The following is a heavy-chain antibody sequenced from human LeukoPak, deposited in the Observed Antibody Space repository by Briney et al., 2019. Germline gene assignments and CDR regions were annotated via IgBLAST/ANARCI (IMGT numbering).Heavy chain of an antibody. CDR1: GFTFSDYY. CDR3: ARDHSPKGTNDYYYGMDV. J-gene: IGHJ6*02. Sequence: PGGSLRLSCAASGFTFSDYYMSWIRQAPGKGLEWVSYITSSGSTIYYADSVKGRFTISRDNAKNSLYLQMNSLRAEDTAVYYCARDHSPKGTNDYYYGMDVWGQGTTVTVSS. CDR2: ITSSGSTI. D-gene: IGHD2-15*01. V-gene: IGHV3-11*01.